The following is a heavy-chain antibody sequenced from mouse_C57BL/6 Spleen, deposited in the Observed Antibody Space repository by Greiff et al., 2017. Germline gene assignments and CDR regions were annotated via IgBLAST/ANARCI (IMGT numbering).Heavy chain of an antibody. CDR2: IDPANGNT. CDR1: GFNFKNTY. V-gene: IGHV14-3*01. D-gene: IGHD4-1*01. Sequence: EVQVVESVAELVRPGASVKLSCTASGFNFKNTYMHWVKQRPEQGLEWIGRIDPANGNTKYAPKFKGKATITADTSSTTAYLQLSSLTSEDTAIYYCARCNWSPGFDYWGQGTTLTVSS. CDR3: ARCNWSPGFDY. J-gene: IGHJ2*01.